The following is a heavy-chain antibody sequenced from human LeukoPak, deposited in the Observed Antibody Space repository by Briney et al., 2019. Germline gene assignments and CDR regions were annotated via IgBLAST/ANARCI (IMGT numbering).Heavy chain of an antibody. CDR3: ARPRAGSNSIEEFDY. CDR1: EYTFTSYW. V-gene: IGHV5-51*01. D-gene: IGHD6-13*01. Sequence: GESLKISCKGSEYTFTSYWIGWVRQMPGKGLEWMGVIYPDDSHTTYSPSFRGQVTISANKSTSTAYLQWSSLKASDTAMYYCARPRAGSNSIEEFDYWGQGTLVTVSS. CDR2: IYPDDSHT. J-gene: IGHJ4*02.